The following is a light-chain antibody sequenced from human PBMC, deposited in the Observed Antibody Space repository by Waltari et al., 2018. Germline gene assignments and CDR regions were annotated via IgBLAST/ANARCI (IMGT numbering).Light chain of an antibody. CDR2: YDS. CDR3: QVWDCSSGHVV. Sequence: SYVLTHPPSVSVASGKTARITRGGNNIGTKTVHWYQQEPGQAPVSVMHYDSDRHSRIPEGFSGSNALNTATRTISTVEAGDEADDSGQVWDCSSGHVVFGGGTKLTVL. V-gene: IGLV3-21*04. CDR1: NIGTKT. J-gene: IGLJ2*01.